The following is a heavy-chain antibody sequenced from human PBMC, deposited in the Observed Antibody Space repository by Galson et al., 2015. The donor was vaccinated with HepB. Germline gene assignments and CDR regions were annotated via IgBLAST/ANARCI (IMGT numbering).Heavy chain of an antibody. D-gene: IGHD3-10*01. V-gene: IGHV4-59*08. J-gene: IGHJ6*02. CDR3: ARHTYGSGSYSNYYYYGMDV. CDR1: GGSISSYY. Sequence: SETLSLTCTVSGGSISSYYWSWIRQPPGKGLEWIGYIYYSGSTNYNPSLKSRVTISVDTSKNQFSLKLSSVTAADTAVYYCARHTYGSGSYSNYYYYGMDVWGQGTTVTVSS. CDR2: IYYSGST.